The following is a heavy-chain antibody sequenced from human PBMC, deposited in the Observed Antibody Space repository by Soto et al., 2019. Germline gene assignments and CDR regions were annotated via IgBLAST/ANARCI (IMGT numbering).Heavy chain of an antibody. Sequence: PSETLSLTCTVSGGSISSDYWTWIRQPPGKGLEWIGYIYYSGSTNYNPSLKSRVTISVDTSKNQFSLNLSSVTAADTAVYYCAKGSSWYDYWGQGTLVTVSS. CDR1: GGSISSDY. J-gene: IGHJ4*02. CDR2: IYYSGST. D-gene: IGHD6-13*01. V-gene: IGHV4-59*01. CDR3: AKGSSWYDY.